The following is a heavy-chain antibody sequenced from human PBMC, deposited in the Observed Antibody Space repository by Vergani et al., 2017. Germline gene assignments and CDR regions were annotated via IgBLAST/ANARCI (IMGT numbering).Heavy chain of an antibody. CDR2: IYYSGST. Sequence: QVQLQESGPGLVKPSETLSLTCTVSGGSISSYYWSWIRQPPGKGLEWIGYIYYSGSTNYNPSLKSRVTISVDTSKNQFSLKLSSVTAADTAVYYCARVRDIVVVPAAIGWFDPWGQGTLVTVSS. J-gene: IGHJ5*02. CDR3: ARVRDIVVVPAAIGWFDP. D-gene: IGHD2-2*02. V-gene: IGHV4-59*01. CDR1: GGSISSYY.